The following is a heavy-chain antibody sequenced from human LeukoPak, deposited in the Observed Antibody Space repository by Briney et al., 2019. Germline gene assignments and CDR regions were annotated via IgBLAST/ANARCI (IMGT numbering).Heavy chain of an antibody. D-gene: IGHD3-9*01. CDR3: ARGDILTGYSTSGPFDY. V-gene: IGHV1-8*01. Sequence: ASVKVSCKASGYTFTIYDINWARQATGQGLEWMGWMNPHSGNTGYAQNFQGRVTMTRNTSISTAYMELSSLRSEDTAVYYCARGDILTGYSTSGPFDYWGQGTLVTVSS. CDR2: MNPHSGNT. J-gene: IGHJ4*02. CDR1: GYTFTIYD.